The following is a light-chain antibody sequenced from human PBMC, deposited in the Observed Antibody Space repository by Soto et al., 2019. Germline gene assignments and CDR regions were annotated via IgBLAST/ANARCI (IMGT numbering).Light chain of an antibody. V-gene: IGKV1-5*03. J-gene: IGKJ1*01. CDR2: KPS. CDR3: QQYNSYWWT. CDR1: QSISSW. Sequence: DIQMTQSPSTLSASVRDRVTITCRASQSISSWLAWYQQKPGKAPKLLIYKPSSLESGVPSRFSGSGSGTEFTLTISSLQPDDFATYYCQQYNSYWWTFGQGTTLEIK.